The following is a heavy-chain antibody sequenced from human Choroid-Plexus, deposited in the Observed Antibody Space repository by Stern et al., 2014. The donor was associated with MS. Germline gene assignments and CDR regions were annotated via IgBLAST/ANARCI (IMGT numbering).Heavy chain of an antibody. CDR3: ARGPPDYYDSSGYYTY. D-gene: IGHD3-22*01. V-gene: IGHV4-31*03. Sequence: VQLVESGPGLVKPSQTLSLTCTVSGGSISSGGYYWSRIRQHPGKGLEWIGYIYYSGSTYYNPSLKSRVSISVDTSKNQFSLKLSSVTAADTAVYYCARGPPDYYDSSGYYTYWGQGTLVTVSS. CDR1: GGSISSGGYY. J-gene: IGHJ4*02. CDR2: IYYSGST.